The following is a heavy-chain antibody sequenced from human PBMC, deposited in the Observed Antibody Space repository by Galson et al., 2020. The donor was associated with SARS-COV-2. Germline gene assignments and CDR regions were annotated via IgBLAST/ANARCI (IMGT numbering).Heavy chain of an antibody. Sequence: GGSLRLSCAASGFIFGTYAMTWVRQAPGKGLDWVSTNSGSGASTYYADSVEGRFTISRDNSKNTLYLQMSTLRAEDTAVYYCAKDHSTVDTIGLDYWGQGTLVTVSS. CDR1: GFIFGTYA. V-gene: IGHV3-23*01. J-gene: IGHJ4*02. D-gene: IGHD4-17*01. CDR3: AKDHSTVDTIGLDY. CDR2: NSGSGAST.